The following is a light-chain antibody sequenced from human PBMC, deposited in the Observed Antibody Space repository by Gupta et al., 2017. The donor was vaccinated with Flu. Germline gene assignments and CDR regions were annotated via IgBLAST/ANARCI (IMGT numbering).Light chain of an antibody. CDR2: KDN. V-gene: IGLV3-25*02. CDR3: QSADSSGIWV. Sequence: SYELPQPPSVSVSPGQTAKVTCSGDVLPNQYVHWYQQRSGQAPVLLIYKDNERPSEILDRFSGSSAGTTATLTISGVQAEDEADYYCQSADSSGIWVFGGGTKLTVL. CDR1: VLPNQY. J-gene: IGLJ3*02.